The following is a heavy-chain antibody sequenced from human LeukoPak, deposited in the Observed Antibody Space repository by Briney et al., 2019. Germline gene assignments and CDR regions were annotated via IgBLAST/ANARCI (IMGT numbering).Heavy chain of an antibody. Sequence: PSETLSLTCAVSGGSIISSNWWSWVRQAPGKGLEWIGEIYHSGSTNYNPSLKSRVTISVDKSKNQFSLKLNSVTAADTAVYYCARVARYSSSWYWFDPWGQGILVTVSS. V-gene: IGHV4-4*02. CDR2: IYHSGST. J-gene: IGHJ5*02. CDR3: ARVARYSSSWYWFDP. D-gene: IGHD6-13*01. CDR1: GGSIISSNW.